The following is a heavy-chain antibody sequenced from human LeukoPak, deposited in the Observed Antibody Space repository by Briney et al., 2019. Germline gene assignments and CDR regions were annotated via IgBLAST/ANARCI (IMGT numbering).Heavy chain of an antibody. Sequence: GGSLRLSCASSVYTFSRHGIHWARQAPGKGLEWVAVISYDGSNKYYADSVKGRFTVSRDNSKNTLELEMSSLRAEDPAVYYYARGYCTGNSVRPYYYYGMDVWGQGTTVTVSS. CDR3: ARGYCTGNSVRPYYYYGMDV. D-gene: IGHD2-8*02. CDR1: VYTFSRHG. J-gene: IGHJ6*02. V-gene: IGHV3-30*03. CDR2: ISYDGSNK.